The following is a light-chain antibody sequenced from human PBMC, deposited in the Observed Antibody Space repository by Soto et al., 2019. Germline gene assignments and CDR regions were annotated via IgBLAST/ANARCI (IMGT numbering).Light chain of an antibody. J-gene: IGKJ4*01. V-gene: IGKV3-15*01. CDR3: QQYHKWPPLT. CDR1: QSVSSN. Sequence: EIVMTQSPATLSVSPGERATFSCRASQSVSSNLAWYQQKPGQAPRLLIHGASTRATGIPARFSGSGSGTEFTLTISSLQSEDFAVYYCQQYHKWPPLTFGGGTKVEIK. CDR2: GAS.